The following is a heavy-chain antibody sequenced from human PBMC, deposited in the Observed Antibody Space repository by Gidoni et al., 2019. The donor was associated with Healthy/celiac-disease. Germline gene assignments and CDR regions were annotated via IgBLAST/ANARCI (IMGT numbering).Heavy chain of an antibody. CDR1: GFTFSSYA. V-gene: IGHV3-23*01. D-gene: IGHD2-21*02. CDR2: LSGSGGST. J-gene: IGHJ4*02. CDR3: AIVRPLCGDCGPFDY. Sequence: LESGGGLVQPGGSLRLSCAASGFTFSSYAMSWVRQAPGKGLEWVSALSGSGGSTYDADSVKGRCTISRDNSKNTLYLQMNSLRPEDTAGYYCAIVRPLCGDCGPFDYWGQGTLVTVSS.